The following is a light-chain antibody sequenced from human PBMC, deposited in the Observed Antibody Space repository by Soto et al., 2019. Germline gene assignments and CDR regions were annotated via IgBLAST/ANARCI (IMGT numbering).Light chain of an antibody. J-gene: IGKJ5*01. CDR3: QQRSNWPPIT. V-gene: IGKV3-11*01. Sequence: EIVLTQSPATLSLSPGERATLSCRASQSVSRYLAWYQQKPGQAPRLLIYDASNRATGIPDRFSGSGSGTDFTLTISRLEPEDLAVYYCQQRSNWPPITVGQGTRLEIK. CDR1: QSVSRY. CDR2: DAS.